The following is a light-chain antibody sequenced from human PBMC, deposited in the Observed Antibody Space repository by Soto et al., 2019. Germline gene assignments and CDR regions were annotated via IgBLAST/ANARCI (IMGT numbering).Light chain of an antibody. Sequence: EIVLTQSPATLSLSPGERATLSCRASNSVSSFLAWYQQKPGQAPRLLIYDASNRASGIPARFSGSGSGTAFSLTISSLEPEDFAVYYCQHRTNWPITFGQGTRLEIK. CDR2: DAS. V-gene: IGKV3-11*01. J-gene: IGKJ5*01. CDR1: NSVSSF. CDR3: QHRTNWPIT.